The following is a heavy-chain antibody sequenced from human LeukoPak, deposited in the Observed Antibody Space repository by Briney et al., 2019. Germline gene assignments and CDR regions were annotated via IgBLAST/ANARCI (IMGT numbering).Heavy chain of an antibody. CDR1: GFIFSSYA. CDR3: AKERAFGTWLGDY. V-gene: IGHV3-23*01. Sequence: GGSLRLSCAASGFIFSSYATTWVRQAPGKGPEWVSAITGSGVGTYYADSVKGRFTISRDNSKNTLYLQMNSLRAEDTAVYYCAKERAFGTWLGDYWGQGTPVTVSS. CDR2: ITGSGVGT. J-gene: IGHJ4*02. D-gene: IGHD2/OR15-2a*01.